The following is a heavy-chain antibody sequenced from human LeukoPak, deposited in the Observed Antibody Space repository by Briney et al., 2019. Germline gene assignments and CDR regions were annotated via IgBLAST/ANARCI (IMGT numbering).Heavy chain of an antibody. CDR3: ARENPDIVASTNYFDY. J-gene: IGHJ4*02. CDR2: ISGSGEYT. D-gene: IGHD5-12*01. Sequence: GGSLRLSCAASGFTFSSYSMSWVRQAPGKGLEWVSAISGSGEYTYYADSVKGRFTISRDNSKNTLYLQMNSLRSEDTAVYYCARENPDIVASTNYFDYWGQGTLVTVSS. V-gene: IGHV3-23*01. CDR1: GFTFSSYS.